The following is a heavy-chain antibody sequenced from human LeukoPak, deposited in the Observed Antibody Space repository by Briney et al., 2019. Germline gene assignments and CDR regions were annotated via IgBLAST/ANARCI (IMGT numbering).Heavy chain of an antibody. CDR2: IIPIFGTA. J-gene: IGHJ5*02. CDR1: GGTFSSYA. D-gene: IGHD3-10*01. Sequence: SVKVSCKASGGTFSSYAISWVRQAPGQGLEWMGGIIPIFGTANYAQKFQGRVTITTDESTSTAYMELSSLRSEDTAVYYCAREAPVQWFGELAVRTNWFDPWGQGTLVTVSS. V-gene: IGHV1-69*05. CDR3: AREAPVQWFGELAVRTNWFDP.